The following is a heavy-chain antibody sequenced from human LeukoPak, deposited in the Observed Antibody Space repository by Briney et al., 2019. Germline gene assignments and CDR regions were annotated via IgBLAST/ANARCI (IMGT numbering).Heavy chain of an antibody. V-gene: IGHV4-34*01. CDR2: INHSGST. CDR1: GGSFSGYY. Sequence: PSETLSLTCAVYGGSFSGYYWSWIRQPPGKGLEWIGEINHSGSTNYNPSLKSRVTISVDTSKNQFSLKLSSVTAADTAVYYCARGRRKAEGYDYWSGYPKSWFDPWGQGTLVTVSS. J-gene: IGHJ5*02. CDR3: ARGRRKAEGYDYWSGYPKSWFDP. D-gene: IGHD3-3*01.